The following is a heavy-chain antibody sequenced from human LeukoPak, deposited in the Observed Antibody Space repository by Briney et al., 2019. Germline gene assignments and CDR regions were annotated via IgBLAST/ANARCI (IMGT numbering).Heavy chain of an antibody. J-gene: IGHJ4*02. CDR3: ARSPLSGSYFDY. V-gene: IGHV4-39*07. CDR2: IYYSGNT. Sequence: AGGSLRLSCAASGFTVSSNYMSWVRQPPGKGLEWIGSIYYSGNTYYNPSLKSRVTILVDTSKNQFSLKLSSVTAADTAVYYCARSPLSGSYFDYWGQGTLVTVSS. CDR1: GFTVSSNY. D-gene: IGHD1-26*01.